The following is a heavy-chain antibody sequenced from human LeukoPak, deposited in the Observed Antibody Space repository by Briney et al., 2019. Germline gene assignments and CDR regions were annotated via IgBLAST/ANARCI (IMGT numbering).Heavy chain of an antibody. D-gene: IGHD5-24*01. CDR2: IYNSGTT. Sequence: SETLSLTCAVSGGSIIGGNHYGSWIRHPAGKGLEWIGRIYNSGTTKYNPSLKSRVTISVDTSKNHFSLKLTSVTAADTAVYYCARGGDGYNYLDNWGRGTLVSVSS. CDR1: GGSIIGGNHY. V-gene: IGHV4-61*02. CDR3: ARGGDGYNYLDN. J-gene: IGHJ4*02.